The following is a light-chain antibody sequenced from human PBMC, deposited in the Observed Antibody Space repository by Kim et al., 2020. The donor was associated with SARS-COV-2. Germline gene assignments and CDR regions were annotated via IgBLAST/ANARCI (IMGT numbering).Light chain of an antibody. J-gene: IGLJ1*01. Sequence: SSELTQDPVVSVALGQTVRITCQGDSLRSYYASWYQQKPGQAPVLVIYGKNNRPSGIPDRFSGSSSGNTASLTITGAQAEDEADYYCNSRDSSGNPTFGT. CDR1: SLRSYY. V-gene: IGLV3-19*01. CDR3: NSRDSSGNPT. CDR2: GKN.